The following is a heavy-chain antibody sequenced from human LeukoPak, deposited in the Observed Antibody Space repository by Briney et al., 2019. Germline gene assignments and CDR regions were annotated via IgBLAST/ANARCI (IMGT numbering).Heavy chain of an antibody. CDR2: IYYSGST. V-gene: IGHV4-59*01. J-gene: IGHJ6*02. CDR3: ARAIVVAGKNYYYYGMDV. D-gene: IGHD6-19*01. CDR1: GGSISSYY. Sequence: SQTLSLTCIVSGGSISSYYWSWIRQPPGKGLEWIGYIYYSGSTNYNPSLKSRVTISVDTSKNQFSLKLSSVTAADTAVYYCARAIVVAGKNYYYYGMDVWGQGTTVTVSS.